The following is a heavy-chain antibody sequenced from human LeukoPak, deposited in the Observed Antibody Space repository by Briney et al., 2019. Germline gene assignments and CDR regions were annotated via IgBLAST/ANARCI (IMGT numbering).Heavy chain of an antibody. CDR2: IYHSGST. V-gene: IGHV4-59*01. D-gene: IGHD3-10*01. J-gene: IGHJ4*02. CDR1: GGSISSYY. Sequence: PSETLSLTCTVSGGSISSYYWSWNRQPPGKGLEWIGSIYHSGSTYYNPSLKSRVTISVDTSKNQFSLKLSSVTAADTAVYYCARVPYGSGSPVYWGQGTLVTVSS. CDR3: ARVPYGSGSPVY.